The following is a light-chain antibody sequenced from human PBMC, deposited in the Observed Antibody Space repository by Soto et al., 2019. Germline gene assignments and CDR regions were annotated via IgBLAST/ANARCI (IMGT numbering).Light chain of an antibody. CDR2: GSS. CDR1: QSVSNN. CDR3: QQHSNWPRT. V-gene: IGKV3-15*01. J-gene: IGKJ1*01. Sequence: IVMTQSPATLSVSPWERATLSCRASQSVSNNLAWYQQNPGQAPRLLIHGSSTRATGIPARFSGSGSGTEFTLTISGLQSEDFAVYYCQQHSNWPRTFGQGTKVDIK.